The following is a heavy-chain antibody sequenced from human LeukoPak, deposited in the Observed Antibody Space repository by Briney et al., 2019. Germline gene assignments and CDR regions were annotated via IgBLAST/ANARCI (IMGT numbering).Heavy chain of an antibody. CDR3: ARLARDCSGGSCYPRVYMDV. J-gene: IGHJ6*03. Sequence: GESLKISCKGSGYSFTSYWIGWVRQMPGKGLEWMGIIYPGDSDTRYSPSFQGQVTISADKSISTAYLQWSSLKASDTAMYYCARLARDCSGGSCYPRVYMDVWGKGTTVTVSS. CDR2: IYPGDSDT. V-gene: IGHV5-51*01. CDR1: GYSFTSYW. D-gene: IGHD2-15*01.